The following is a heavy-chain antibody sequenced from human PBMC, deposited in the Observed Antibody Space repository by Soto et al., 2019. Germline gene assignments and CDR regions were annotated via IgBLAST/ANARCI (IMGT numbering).Heavy chain of an antibody. CDR3: ARPSGWELPFEY. Sequence: ASVKVCCKASGYTFTSYGISWLRQAPGQGLEWMGWISAYNGDTKYAQKVRDRVTLTTDTSTTTAYMELRSLTFDDTAIYYCARPSGWELPFEYWGQGTQVTVSS. D-gene: IGHD1-7*01. V-gene: IGHV1-18*01. CDR1: GYTFTSYG. J-gene: IGHJ4*02. CDR2: ISAYNGDT.